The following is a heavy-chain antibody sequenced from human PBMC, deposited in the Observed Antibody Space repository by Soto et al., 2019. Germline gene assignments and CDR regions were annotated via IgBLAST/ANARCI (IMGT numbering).Heavy chain of an antibody. CDR2: FIPIFGTA. Sequence: QVQLVQSGAEVKKPGSSVKVSCKASGGPFSSYAISWVRQAPGQGLEWMGGFIPIFGTASYALNFQGRVTITADESTSTAYMELSSLRSEDTALYYCAGHSSGVPGYYYGMDVWGQGTKVTVTS. V-gene: IGHV1-69*12. CDR1: GGPFSSYA. J-gene: IGHJ6*02. D-gene: IGHD3-22*01. CDR3: AGHSSGVPGYYYGMDV.